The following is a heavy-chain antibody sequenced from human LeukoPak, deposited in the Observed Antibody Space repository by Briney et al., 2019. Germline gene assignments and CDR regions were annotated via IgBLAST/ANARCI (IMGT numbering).Heavy chain of an antibody. CDR1: GFTFSDYW. D-gene: IGHD6-13*01. Sequence: QSGGSLRLSCAVSGFTFSDYWVNWVRQAPGKGLEWVASIKQDGGEKSYVDPVKGRFTISRDNTKNSLYLQMNSLRAEDTAVYYCARDGTAPGLYFDLWGQGTLVTVSS. V-gene: IGHV3-7*01. CDR3: ARDGTAPGLYFDL. CDR2: IKQDGGEK. J-gene: IGHJ4*01.